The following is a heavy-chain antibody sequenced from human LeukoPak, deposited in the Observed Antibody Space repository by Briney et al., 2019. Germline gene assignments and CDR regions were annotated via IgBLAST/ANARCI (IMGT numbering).Heavy chain of an antibody. CDR3: ARDFTTVTTLLHIDY. CDR1: GFTFSSYS. CDR2: ISSSSSYI. D-gene: IGHD4-17*01. Sequence: GGSLRLSCAASGFTFSSYSMNWVRQAPGKGLEWVSSISSSSSYIYYADSVKGRFTISRDNAKNSLYLQMNSLRAEDTAVYYCARDFTTVTTLLHIDYWGQGTLVTVSS. V-gene: IGHV3-21*01. J-gene: IGHJ4*02.